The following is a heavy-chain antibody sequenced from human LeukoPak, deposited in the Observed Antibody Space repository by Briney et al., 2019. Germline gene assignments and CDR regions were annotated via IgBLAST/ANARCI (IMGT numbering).Heavy chain of an antibody. CDR3: ARDALYSYAPDAFDI. Sequence: GGSQRLSWAASGFSVIIDYMSSAHQAAGKGLEWVSLISSSSSYIYYADSVKGRFTISRDNAKNSLYLQMNSLRAEDTAVYYCARDALYSYAPDAFDIWGQGTMVTVSS. CDR2: ISSSSSYI. D-gene: IGHD5-18*01. V-gene: IGHV3-21*01. CDR1: GFSVIIDY. J-gene: IGHJ3*02.